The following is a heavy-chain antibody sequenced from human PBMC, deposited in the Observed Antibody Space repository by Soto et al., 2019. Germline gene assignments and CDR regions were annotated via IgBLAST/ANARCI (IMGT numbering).Heavy chain of an antibody. CDR2: INPDGSAK. V-gene: IGHV3-7*01. Sequence: GGSLRLCCAASGFTFSTSWMDWVRQTPGKGLEWVANINPDGSAKNYVDSVKGRFTLSRDNAKNSLFLQMSSLTAEDSGLYFCSRYLDFWGRGTLVTVSS. J-gene: IGHJ4*02. CDR3: SRYLDF. CDR1: GFTFSTSW.